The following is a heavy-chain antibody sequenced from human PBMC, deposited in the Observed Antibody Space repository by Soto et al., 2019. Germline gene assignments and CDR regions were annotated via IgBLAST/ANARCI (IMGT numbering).Heavy chain of an antibody. V-gene: IGHV1-18*01. CDR2: ISAYNGNT. J-gene: IGHJ4*02. Sequence: QVQLVQSGAEVKKPGASVKVSCKASGYTFTSYAISWVRQAPGQGREWMGWISAYNGNTKYAQKLQGTVNMTTDTLTSKVYMELRSVTSDDSALYDCARDAPPADYWGQGTLVTVSS. CDR1: GYTFTSYA. CDR3: ARDAPPADY.